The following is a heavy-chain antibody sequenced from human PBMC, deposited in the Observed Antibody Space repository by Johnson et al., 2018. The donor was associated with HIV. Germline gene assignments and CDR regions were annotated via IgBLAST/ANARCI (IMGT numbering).Heavy chain of an antibody. CDR1: GLTFSSYA. Sequence: QVQLVESGGGVVQPGRSLRLSCAASGLTFSSYAMHWVRQAPGKGLEWVAVISYDAQNKYYADSVKGRFTISRDNAKNSLHLQMNSLRAEDTAFYYCARDRRNRQWQRLDAFDIWGQGTMVIVSS. CDR2: ISYDAQNK. V-gene: IGHV3-30*04. D-gene: IGHD6-19*01. CDR3: ARDRRNRQWQRLDAFDI. J-gene: IGHJ3*02.